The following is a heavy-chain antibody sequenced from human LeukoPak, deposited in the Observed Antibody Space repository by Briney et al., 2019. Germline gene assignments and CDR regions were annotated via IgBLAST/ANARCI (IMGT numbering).Heavy chain of an antibody. V-gene: IGHV3-7*01. J-gene: IGHJ3*02. CDR2: IKQDGSEK. CDR1: GFTFSSYW. CDR3: AYCRWLQYHAFDI. D-gene: IGHD5-24*01. Sequence: PGGSLRLSCAASGFTFSSYWMSWVRQAPGKGLEWVANIKQDGSEKYYVDSVKGRFTISRDNAKNSLYLQMNSLRAEDTAVYYCAYCRWLQYHAFDIWGQGTMVTVSS.